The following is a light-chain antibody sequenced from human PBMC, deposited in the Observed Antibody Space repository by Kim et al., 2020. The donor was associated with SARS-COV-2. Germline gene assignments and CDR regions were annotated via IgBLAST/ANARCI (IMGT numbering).Light chain of an antibody. V-gene: IGKV3-20*01. CDR3: QQYGSSPLT. J-gene: IGKJ4*01. CDR1: QSVSSSY. Sequence: SPGERSTPSCSASQSVSSSYLAWYQQKPGQAPRLLIYGASSRATGIPDRFSGSGSGTDFTLTISRLEPEDFAVYYCQQYGSSPLTFGEGTKVDIK. CDR2: GAS.